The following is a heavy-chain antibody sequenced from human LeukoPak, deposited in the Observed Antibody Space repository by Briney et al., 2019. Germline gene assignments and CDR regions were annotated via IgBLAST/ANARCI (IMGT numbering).Heavy chain of an antibody. CDR1: GCTFTSYS. D-gene: IGHD1-26*01. V-gene: IGHV3-23*01. CDR3: AKGGKWDVTPFDY. Sequence: GGSLRLSCAASGCTFTSYSMNWVRQAPGKGLEWVSTISGGGGSTYYADSVKGRFTISRDNSKNTLYLQVNSLRAEDTAVYYCAKGGKWDVTPFDYWGQGTLVTVSS. J-gene: IGHJ4*02. CDR2: ISGGGGST.